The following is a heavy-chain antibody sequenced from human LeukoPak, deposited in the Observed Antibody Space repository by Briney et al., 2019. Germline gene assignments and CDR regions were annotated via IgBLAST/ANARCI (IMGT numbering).Heavy chain of an antibody. CDR2: LSGSGGSA. J-gene: IGHJ4*02. V-gene: IGHV3-23*01. D-gene: IGHD4-23*01. CDR3: AKDRWELDS. Sequence: GGSLTLSCAASGFTFSRYAMSGVRQAPGKGLEGISALSGSGGSAYYADSVKGRVTISRNNCKNTLYLQMNRLRAEDTAVYYSAKDRWELDSWGQGTLVTVSS. CDR1: GFTFSRYA.